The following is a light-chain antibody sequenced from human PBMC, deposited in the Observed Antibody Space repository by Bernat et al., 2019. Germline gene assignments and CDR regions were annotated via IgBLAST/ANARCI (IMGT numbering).Light chain of an antibody. CDR1: QAISKY. CDR3: QQYDRYPLA. V-gene: IGKV1-16*01. J-gene: IGKJ4*01. CDR2: GAS. Sequence: DIQMTQSPSSLSASVGDRVTITCRATQAISKYLAWVQQKPGKAPKSLIYGASTLFSGVPSRFSGSGSETDFTLTISSLQPEDSATYYYQQYDRYPLAFGGGTKVEVK.